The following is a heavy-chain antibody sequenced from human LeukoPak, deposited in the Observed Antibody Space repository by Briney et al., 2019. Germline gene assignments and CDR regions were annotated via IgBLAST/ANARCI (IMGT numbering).Heavy chain of an antibody. CDR1: GYIFTMYH. J-gene: IGHJ4*02. CDR2: SRTSGTTP. Sequence: ASVKVSCKASGYIFTMYHMHWVRQAPGQGLEWRGISRTSGTTPNAQKFRGRVTMTRDTSTSTVYMELSSLTSEDTAVYYCAREGPDTFYFDSWGQGTLVTVSS. D-gene: IGHD3-9*01. CDR3: AREGPDTFYFDS. V-gene: IGHV1-46*01.